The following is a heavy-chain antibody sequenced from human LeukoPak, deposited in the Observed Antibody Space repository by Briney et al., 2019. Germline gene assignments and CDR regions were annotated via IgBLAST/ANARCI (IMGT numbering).Heavy chain of an antibody. Sequence: ASVKVSCKASGYTFTSYYMHWVRQAPGQGLEWMGVINPSGGSTSYAQKFQGRVTMTRDTSTSTVYMELSSLRSEDTAVYYCARGVNVAAPRGWYFDLWGRGTLVTVSS. CDR3: ARGVNVAAPRGWYFDL. J-gene: IGHJ2*01. CDR2: INPSGGST. D-gene: IGHD6-13*01. V-gene: IGHV1-46*01. CDR1: GYTFTSYY.